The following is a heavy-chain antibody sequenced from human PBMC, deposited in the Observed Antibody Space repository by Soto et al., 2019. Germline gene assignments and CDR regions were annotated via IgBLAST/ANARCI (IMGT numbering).Heavy chain of an antibody. CDR1: GGSISSGGYY. V-gene: IGHV4-31*03. D-gene: IGHD6-25*01. CDR3: ARGIDGYHFDY. CDR2: IYYSGST. J-gene: IGHJ4*02. Sequence: QVQLQESGPGLVKPSQTLSLTCTVSGGSISSGGYYWSWIRQHPGKGLEWIGYIYYSGSTYYNPSLKGRGTISGDNAKNPVPLKLSSVTAADTAVYYCARGIDGYHFDYWGQGTLVTVSS.